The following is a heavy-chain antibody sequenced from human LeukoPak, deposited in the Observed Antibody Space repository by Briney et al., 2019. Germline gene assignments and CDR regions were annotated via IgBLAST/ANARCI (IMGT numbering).Heavy chain of an antibody. J-gene: IGHJ6*02. CDR3: AEDPVAGTFRPYYGMDV. V-gene: IGHV4-39*01. D-gene: IGHD6-19*01. CDR1: GGSISSSSYY. CDR2: IYYSGST. Sequence: PSETLSLTCTVSGGSISSSSYYWGWIRQPPGKGLEWIGSIYYSGSTYYNPSLKSRVTISVDTSKNQFSLKLSSVTAADTAVYYCAEDPVAGTFRPYYGMDVWGQGTTVTVSS.